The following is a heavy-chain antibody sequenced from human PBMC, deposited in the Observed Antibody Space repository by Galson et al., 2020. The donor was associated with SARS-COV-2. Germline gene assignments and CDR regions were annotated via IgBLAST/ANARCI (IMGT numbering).Heavy chain of an antibody. CDR2: IFGVGRT. J-gene: IGHJ4*02. D-gene: IGHD1-1*01. CDR1: GFSLSHTY. V-gene: IGHV3-66*02. Sequence: GESLKISCAAPGFSLSHTYMDWVRQAPGTGLEWVSLIFGVGRTFYADPLKRRFTISRDTSRNTLHLQMNSHSLEDTAVYYCLKEAPEEQLEDWRPGTLCTVSS. CDR3: LKEAPEEQLED.